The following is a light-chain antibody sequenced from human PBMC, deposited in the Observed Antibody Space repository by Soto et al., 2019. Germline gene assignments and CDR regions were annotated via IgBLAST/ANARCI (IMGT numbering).Light chain of an antibody. J-gene: IGKJ5*01. V-gene: IGKV3-11*01. CDR3: QQRSNWPIT. Sequence: EIVLTQSPATLSLSPGERATPSLMARQSVSSYLAWYQQKPGQAPRLLIYDASNRATGIPARFSGSGSGTDFTLTISSLEPEDFAVYYCQQRSNWPITFGQGTRLEIK. CDR1: QSVSSY. CDR2: DAS.